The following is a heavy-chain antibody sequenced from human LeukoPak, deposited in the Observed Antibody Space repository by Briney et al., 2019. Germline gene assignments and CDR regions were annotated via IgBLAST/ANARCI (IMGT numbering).Heavy chain of an antibody. CDR2: ISVYNGNT. Sequence: ASVKVSCKASAYTFTSYAISWMRQAPGQGLEWMGWISVYNGNTNYAQKFQGRVTMTTDTSTDTVYMELRSLRFDDTAVYYCARDLAGIVGVTARFDPWGQGTLVTVSS. D-gene: IGHD1-26*01. V-gene: IGHV1-18*01. CDR1: AYTFTSYA. CDR3: ARDLAGIVGVTARFDP. J-gene: IGHJ5*02.